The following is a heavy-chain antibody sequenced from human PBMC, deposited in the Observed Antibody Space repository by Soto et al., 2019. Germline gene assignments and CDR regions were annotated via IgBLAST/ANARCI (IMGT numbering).Heavy chain of an antibody. V-gene: IGHV1-69*01. Sequence: QVQLVQSGADVKKPGSSVKVSCKTSGGPFGSSAISWVRQAPAQGLEWMGEIIPVFDKANYAQNFQGRLTITADEPTGTVFMQLSSLRSEDTAVYFCARLRRDSGDAFDLWGLGPCVTVSS. CDR2: IIPVFDKA. CDR1: GGPFGSSA. D-gene: IGHD3-10*01. CDR3: ARLRRDSGDAFDL. J-gene: IGHJ3*01.